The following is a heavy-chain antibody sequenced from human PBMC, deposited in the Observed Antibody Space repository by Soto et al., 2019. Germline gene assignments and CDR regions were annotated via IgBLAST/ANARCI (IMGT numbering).Heavy chain of an antibody. D-gene: IGHD3-16*01. J-gene: IGHJ4*02. V-gene: IGHV3-74*01. CDR3: ARDQDTFGKGVFDS. CDR1: GFTLSSRW. Sequence: EVQLVESGGGLVQPGGSLRLSCVVSGFTLSSRWMHWVRQTPGKGLVWVSRIQPDGSTINYADSVKGRFTISRDNAKNTVYLQMNSLRPEDTAMYYCARDQDTFGKGVFDSWGQGTLVTVSS. CDR2: IQPDGSTI.